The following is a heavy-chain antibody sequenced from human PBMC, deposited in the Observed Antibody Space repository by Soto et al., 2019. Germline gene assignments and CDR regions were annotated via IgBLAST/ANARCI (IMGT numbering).Heavy chain of an antibody. Sequence: EVLLVESGGGLVQPGGSLRLSCAASGFTFSSYAMHWVRQAPGKGLEYVSGISSNGGGTYYANSVKGRFTISRDNSKNTLYLQMGSVRAEDMAVYYCARGGGSSWCGIDYWGQGTLVTVSS. CDR3: ARGGGSSWCGIDY. D-gene: IGHD6-13*01. V-gene: IGHV3-64*01. CDR1: GFTFSSYA. CDR2: ISSNGGGT. J-gene: IGHJ4*02.